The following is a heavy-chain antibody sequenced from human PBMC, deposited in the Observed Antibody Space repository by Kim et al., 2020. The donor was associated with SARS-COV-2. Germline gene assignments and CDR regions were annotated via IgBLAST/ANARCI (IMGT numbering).Heavy chain of an antibody. CDR1: GCSISSSSYY. D-gene: IGHD3-10*01. Sequence: SETLSLTCTVSGCSISSSSYYWGWIRQPPGKGLEWIGSIYYSGSTYYNPSLKSRVTISVDTSKNQFPLKLSSVTAADTAVYYCARDALITMVRGVTYYYYGMDVWGQGTTVTVSS. V-gene: IGHV4-39*06. J-gene: IGHJ6*02. CDR3: ARDALITMVRGVTYYYYGMDV. CDR2: IYYSGST.